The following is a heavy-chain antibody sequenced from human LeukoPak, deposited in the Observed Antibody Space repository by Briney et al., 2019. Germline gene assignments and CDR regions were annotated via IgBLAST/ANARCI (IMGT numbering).Heavy chain of an antibody. CDR2: IYSSGSN. CDR1: GGSISGYF. CDR3: AREPTSGREPTSGRPLDY. J-gene: IGHJ4*02. D-gene: IGHD5-12*01. Sequence: SETLSLTCTVSGGSISGYFWTWIRQPAGKGLEWIGRIYSSGSNNYNPSLKSRVTMSLDTSKNHFSLNLTSVTAADTAVYYCAREPTSGREPTSGRPLDYWGRGTLVTVSS. V-gene: IGHV4-4*07.